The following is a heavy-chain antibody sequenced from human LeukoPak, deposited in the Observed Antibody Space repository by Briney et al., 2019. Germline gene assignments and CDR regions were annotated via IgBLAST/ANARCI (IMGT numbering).Heavy chain of an antibody. V-gene: IGHV4-30-4*01. CDR3: ARDRKFNWNDFFDS. J-gene: IGHJ5*01. CDR2: NHSSGNT. Sequence: SETLSLTGTVSGDSISSGDYYWSWIRQPPGKGLEWIGYNHSSGNTYYNPSLKSQVSISGDTSKNQFSLRLTSVTATDAAVYYCARDRKFNWNDFFDSWGQGTLATVSS. CDR1: GDSISSGDYY. D-gene: IGHD1-20*01.